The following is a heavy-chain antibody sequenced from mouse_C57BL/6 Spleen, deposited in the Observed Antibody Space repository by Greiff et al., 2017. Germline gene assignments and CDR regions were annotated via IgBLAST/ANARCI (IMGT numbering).Heavy chain of an antibody. CDR1: GYTFTDYN. CDR2: INPNNGGT. Sequence: VQLQQSGPELVKPGASVKMSCKASGYTFTDYNMHWVKQSHGKSLEWIGYINPNNGGTSSNQKLKGKATLTVNKSSSPAYMELRSLTSEDSAVYYCARRGRYYYGSSDAMDYWGQGTSVTVSA. D-gene: IGHD1-1*01. V-gene: IGHV1-22*01. J-gene: IGHJ4*01. CDR3: ARRGRYYYGSSDAMDY.